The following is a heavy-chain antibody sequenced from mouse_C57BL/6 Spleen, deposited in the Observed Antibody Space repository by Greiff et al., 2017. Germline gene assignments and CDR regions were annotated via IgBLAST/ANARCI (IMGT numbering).Heavy chain of an antibody. D-gene: IGHD4-1*01. CDR3: TGLTGTGVDD. V-gene: IGHV1-15*01. CDR1: GYTFTDYE. J-gene: IGHJ2*01. CDR2: IDPETGGT. Sequence: QVQLQQSGAELVRPGASVTLSCKASGYTFTDYEMHWVKQTPVHGLEWIGAIDPETGGTAYNQKFKGKAILTADKSSSTAYMELRSLTSEDSAVYYCTGLTGTGVDDWGQGTTLTVSS.